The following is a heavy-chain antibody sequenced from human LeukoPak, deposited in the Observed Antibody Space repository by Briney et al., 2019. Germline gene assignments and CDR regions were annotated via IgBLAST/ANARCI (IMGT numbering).Heavy chain of an antibody. CDR2: INPNSGGT. J-gene: IGHJ4*02. V-gene: IGHV1-2*02. CDR1: GYTFTGYY. CDR3: ARGRDSSGYFLDY. Sequence: ASVKVSCKASGYTFTGYYMHWVRQAPGQGLEWMGWINPNSGGTNYAQKFQGRVTMTRDTSISTAYMELSSLRSEDTAVYYCARGRDSSGYFLDYWGQGTLVTVSS. D-gene: IGHD3-22*01.